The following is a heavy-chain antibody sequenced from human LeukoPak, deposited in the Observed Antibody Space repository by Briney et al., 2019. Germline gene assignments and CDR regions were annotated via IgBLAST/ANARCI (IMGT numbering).Heavy chain of an antibody. V-gene: IGHV3-33*01. Sequence: PGGSLRLSCAASGFTFSSYGMHWVRQAPGKGLEWVAVIWYDGSNKYYADSVKGRFTISRDNSKNTLYLQMNSLRAEDTAVYYCARDGGSGSYYNPEGMDVWGQGTTVTVSS. CDR2: IWYDGSNK. J-gene: IGHJ6*02. CDR1: GFTFSSYG. CDR3: ARDGGSGSYYNPEGMDV. D-gene: IGHD3-10*01.